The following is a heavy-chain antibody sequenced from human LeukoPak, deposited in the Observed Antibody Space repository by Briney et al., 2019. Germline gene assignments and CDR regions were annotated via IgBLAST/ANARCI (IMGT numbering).Heavy chain of an antibody. Sequence: ASVKVSCKASGYTFTGYYMHWVRQAPGQGLEWMGWINPNSGGTNYARKFQGRVTMTRDTSISTAYMELSRLRSEDTAVYYCARAGNYNWFDPWGQGTLVTVSS. CDR2: INPNSGGT. CDR1: GYTFTGYY. D-gene: IGHD1-7*01. CDR3: ARAGNYNWFDP. J-gene: IGHJ5*02. V-gene: IGHV1-2*02.